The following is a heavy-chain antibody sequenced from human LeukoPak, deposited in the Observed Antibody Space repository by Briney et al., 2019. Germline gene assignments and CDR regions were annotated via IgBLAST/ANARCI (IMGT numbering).Heavy chain of an antibody. CDR1: GFTFSDYY. V-gene: IGHV3-11*06. CDR2: ISSSGS. D-gene: IGHD1-14*01. CDR3: ARTTGSFGPVAL. J-gene: IGHJ4*02. Sequence: PGGSLRLSCAASGFTFSDYYMHWIRQAPGRGLEWVSYISSSGSYTHADSVKGRFTISRDNAKNSLYLQMNSLRAEYTALYYCARTTGSFGPVALWGQGTLVTVSS.